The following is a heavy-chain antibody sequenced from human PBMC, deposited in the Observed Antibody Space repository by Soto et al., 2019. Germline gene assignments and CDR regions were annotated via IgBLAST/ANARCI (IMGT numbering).Heavy chain of an antibody. CDR1: GDSISSGGYY. J-gene: IGHJ4*02. V-gene: IGHV4-31*03. Sequence: QVQLQESGPGLVKPSQTLSLTCIVSGDSISSGGYYWSWFRQHPGKGLEWIGCIFHDASTYYNPSLKSRVTISVDTSKNQFSLRLSSVTAADTAVYYCARDTHDTTGYHSDYWGQGTLVTVSS. CDR3: ARDTHDTTGYHSDY. CDR2: IFHDAST. D-gene: IGHD3-22*01.